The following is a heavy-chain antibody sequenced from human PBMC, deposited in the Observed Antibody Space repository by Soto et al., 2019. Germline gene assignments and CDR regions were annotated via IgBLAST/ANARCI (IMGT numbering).Heavy chain of an antibody. CDR1: GYTCTIYD. CDR3: ARGGSDVVVVAATSGP. Sequence: GNSVQVSGKASGYTCTIYDINWVRQATGQGLEWMGWMNPNSGNTGYAQKFKGRVTMTRNTSISTAYMELSSLRSEDTAVYYCARGGSDVVVVAATSGPWGQGTLVTVSS. J-gene: IGHJ5*02. V-gene: IGHV1-8*01. D-gene: IGHD2-15*01. CDR2: MNPNSGNT.